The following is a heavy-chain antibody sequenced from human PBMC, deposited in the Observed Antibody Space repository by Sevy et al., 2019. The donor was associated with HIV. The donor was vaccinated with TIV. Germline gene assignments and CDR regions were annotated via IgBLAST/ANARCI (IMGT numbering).Heavy chain of an antibody. Sequence: SETLSLTCSISGASVSSANDYWTWIRQPPGKGLEWIGYVFYFGSTNYNPSLKSRVTISLDTSKKQFSLKLTSVTAADTAVYYCARDQYYDIVTGLYAKDVWGQGTTVTVSS. CDR1: GASVSSANDY. D-gene: IGHD3-9*01. V-gene: IGHV4-61*01. J-gene: IGHJ6*02. CDR3: ARDQYYDIVTGLYAKDV. CDR2: VFYFGST.